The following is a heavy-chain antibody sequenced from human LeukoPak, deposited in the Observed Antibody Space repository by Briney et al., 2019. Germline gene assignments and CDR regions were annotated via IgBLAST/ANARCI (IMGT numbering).Heavy chain of an antibody. CDR1: GGTFSSYA. CDR3: ARERGSLRYFDWSYASYYFDY. Sequence: SVKVSCKASGGTFSSYAISWVRQAPGQGLEWMGRIIPIFGTANYAQKFQGRVTITTDESTSTAYMELSSLRSEDTAVYYCARERGSLRYFDWSYASYYFDYWGQGTLVTVSS. V-gene: IGHV1-69*05. D-gene: IGHD3-9*01. CDR2: IIPIFGTA. J-gene: IGHJ4*02.